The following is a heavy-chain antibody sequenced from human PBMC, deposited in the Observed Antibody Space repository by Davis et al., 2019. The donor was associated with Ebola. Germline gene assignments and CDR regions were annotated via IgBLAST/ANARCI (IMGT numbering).Heavy chain of an antibody. J-gene: IGHJ4*02. V-gene: IGHV3-15*01. Sequence: GESLKISCSPSGFSFSDAWMSWVRQAPGKGLEWVGRIKSKTDGGTTDYAAPVKGRFTISRDDSKNTLSMQMNSLRTEDTAVYYCTTGLDGYSSTWYGYWGQGTLVTVSS. CDR1: GFSFSDAW. D-gene: IGHD6-13*01. CDR3: TTGLDGYSSTWYGY. CDR2: IKSKTDGGTT.